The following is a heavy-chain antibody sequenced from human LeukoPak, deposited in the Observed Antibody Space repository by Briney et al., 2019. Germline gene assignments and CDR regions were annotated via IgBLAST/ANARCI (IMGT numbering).Heavy chain of an antibody. Sequence: SETLSLTCTVSGYSISSGYYWGWIRQPPGKGLEWIGSIYHSGSTYYNPSLKSRVTISVDTSKNQFSLKLSSVTAADTAVYYCARDYDSSGYYSYYFDYWGREPWSPSPQ. CDR3: ARDYDSSGYYSYYFDY. CDR1: GYSISSGYY. CDR2: IYHSGST. J-gene: IGHJ4*02. V-gene: IGHV4-38-2*02. D-gene: IGHD3-22*01.